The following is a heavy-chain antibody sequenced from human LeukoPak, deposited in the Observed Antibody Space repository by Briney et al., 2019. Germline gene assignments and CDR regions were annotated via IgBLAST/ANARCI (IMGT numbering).Heavy chain of an antibody. D-gene: IGHD2-15*01. V-gene: IGHV1-2*02. CDR2: TNPNSGGT. Sequence: ASVKVSCKASGYTFTGYYMHWVRQAPGQGLEWMGWTNPNSGGTNYAQKFQGRVTMTRDTSISTAYMELSRLRSDDTAVYYCARVAGVAASPEVDYWGQGTLVTVSS. CDR1: GYTFTGYY. CDR3: ARVAGVAASPEVDY. J-gene: IGHJ4*02.